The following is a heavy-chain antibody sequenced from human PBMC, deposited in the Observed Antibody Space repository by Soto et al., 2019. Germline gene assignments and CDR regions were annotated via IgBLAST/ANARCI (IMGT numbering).Heavy chain of an antibody. D-gene: IGHD2-8*01. V-gene: IGHV4-39*01. CDR2: IYYSGST. CDR1: GGSISSSSYY. J-gene: IGHJ4*02. CDR3: ARSQDIVLMVYARKGTLFDY. Sequence: QLQLQESGPGLVKPSETLSLTCTVSGGSISSSSYYWGWIRQPPGKGLEWIGSIYYSGSTYYNPSLKRRVTISVDTSKNQFSLRLSSVTAADTAVYYCARSQDIVLMVYARKGTLFDYWGQGTLVTVSS.